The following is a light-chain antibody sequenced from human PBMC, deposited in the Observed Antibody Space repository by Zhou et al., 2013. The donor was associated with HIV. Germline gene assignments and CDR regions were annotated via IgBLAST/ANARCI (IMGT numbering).Light chain of an antibody. J-gene: IGKJ1*01. CDR1: QSISSW. V-gene: IGKV1-5*03. CDR3: QQYNSYSRT. Sequence: DIQMTQSPSTLSASVGDRVTITCRASQSISSWLAWYQQKPGKAPKLLIYKASSLESGVPSRFSGSGSGTEFTLTISSLQPDDFATYYCQQYNSYSRTFGPRDQGG. CDR2: KAS.